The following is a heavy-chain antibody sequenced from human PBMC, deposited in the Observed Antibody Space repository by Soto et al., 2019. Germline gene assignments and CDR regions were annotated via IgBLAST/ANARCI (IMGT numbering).Heavy chain of an antibody. Sequence: QVQLQESGPGLVKPSGTLSLTCAVSGGSISSSNWWSWVRQPPGKGLEWIGEIYHSGSTNYNPSLKSXCTXSXSKSKNQFSLKLSSVTAADTAVYYCARARPVAGLDYWGQGTLVTVSS. D-gene: IGHD6-19*01. CDR2: IYHSGST. CDR3: ARARPVAGLDY. J-gene: IGHJ4*02. CDR1: GGSISSSNW. V-gene: IGHV4-4*02.